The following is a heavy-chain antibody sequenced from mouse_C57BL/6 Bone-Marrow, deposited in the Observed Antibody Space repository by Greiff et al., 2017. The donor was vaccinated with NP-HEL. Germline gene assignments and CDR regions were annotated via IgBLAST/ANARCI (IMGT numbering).Heavy chain of an antibody. CDR2: INPSNGGT. V-gene: IGHV1-53*01. Sequence: VQLQQSGTELVKPGASVKLSCKASGYTFTSYWMHWVKQRPGQGLEWIGKINPSNGGTNYNEKFKSKATLTVDKSSSTAYMQLSSLTSEDSAVYYCAGCQIYWQYFDYWGKGTTLTGSS. CDR1: GYTFTSYW. CDR3: AGCQIYWQYFDY. D-gene: IGHD2-1*01. J-gene: IGHJ2*01.